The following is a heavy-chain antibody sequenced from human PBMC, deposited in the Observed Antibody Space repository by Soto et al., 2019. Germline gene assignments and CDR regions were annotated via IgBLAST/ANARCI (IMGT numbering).Heavy chain of an antibody. J-gene: IGHJ4*02. CDR1: GGSVSRDSYY. CDR3: ARPDSVYDRPYSARFDH. V-gene: IGHV4-39*01. Sequence: QLQMQESGPGLVKPSETLSLTCTVSGGSVSRDSYYWGWVRQPPGKGLEWIGSVYYTGTTYYTPSLTSQVTISVDTSRNQVTLNLVSLTAADTAVYYCARPDSVYDRPYSARFDHWGQGTLVTVSS. CDR2: VYYTGTT. D-gene: IGHD5-12*01.